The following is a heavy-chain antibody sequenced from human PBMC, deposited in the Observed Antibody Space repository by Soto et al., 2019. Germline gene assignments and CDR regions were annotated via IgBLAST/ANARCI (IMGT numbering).Heavy chain of an antibody. Sequence: SETLSLTCTVSGGSLSSFYWVWIRQPPGKELEWIGQIYHSGSTIYNPSLESRVTILVDSSKNQVSLDLTSVTATDTAAYYCARGWGGPYYFDTWGQGALVTVSS. V-gene: IGHV4-59*01. CDR2: IYHSGST. CDR1: GGSLSSFY. CDR3: ARGWGGPYYFDT. J-gene: IGHJ5*02. D-gene: IGHD3-9*01.